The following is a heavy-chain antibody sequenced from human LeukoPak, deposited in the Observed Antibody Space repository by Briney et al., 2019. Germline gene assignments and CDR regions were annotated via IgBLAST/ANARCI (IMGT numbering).Heavy chain of an antibody. CDR2: IYYSGST. Sequence: SETLSLTCTVSSGSISSGGYYWSWIRQHPGKGLEWIGYIYYSGSTYYNPSLKSRVTISVDTSKNQFSLKLSSVTAADTAVYYCAREVVSSPSYFDSWGQGTLVTVSS. V-gene: IGHV4-31*03. CDR1: SGSISSGGYY. CDR3: AREVVSSPSYFDS. J-gene: IGHJ4*02. D-gene: IGHD2-15*01.